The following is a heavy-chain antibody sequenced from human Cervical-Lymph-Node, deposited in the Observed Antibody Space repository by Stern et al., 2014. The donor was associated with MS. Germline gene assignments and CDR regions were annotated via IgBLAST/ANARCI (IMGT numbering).Heavy chain of an antibody. D-gene: IGHD5/OR15-5a*01. J-gene: IGHJ4*02. CDR1: GFTFSSYA. Sequence: QMQLVQSGGGVVQPGRSLRLSCAASGFTFSSYAMHWVRQAPGKGLEWVAVISYDGSNKYYADSVKGRFTISRDNSKNTLYLQMNSLRAEDTAVYYCARDVSHYFDYWGQGTLVTVSS. V-gene: IGHV3-30*01. CDR3: ARDVSHYFDY. CDR2: ISYDGSNK.